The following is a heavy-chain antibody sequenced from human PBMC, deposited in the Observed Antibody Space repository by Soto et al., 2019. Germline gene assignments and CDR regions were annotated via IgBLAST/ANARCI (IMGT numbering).Heavy chain of an antibody. CDR1: GFTFSGYT. Sequence: EVQLVESGGGQVKPGGSLRLSCAASGFTFSGYTVNWVRQAPGKGLEWVSSISTSGGYIFYADSVKGRFTISRDNAKNSLYPQLNSLRAEDTAVYYCARDAYRATTFTTDYSYYAMDVWGQGTTVTVSS. V-gene: IGHV3-21*01. J-gene: IGHJ6*02. D-gene: IGHD1-1*01. CDR2: ISTSGGYI. CDR3: ARDAYRATTFTTDYSYYAMDV.